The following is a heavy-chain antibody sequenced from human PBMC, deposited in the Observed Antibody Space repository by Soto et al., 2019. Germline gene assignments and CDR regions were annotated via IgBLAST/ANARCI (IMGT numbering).Heavy chain of an antibody. CDR2: ISYDGSNK. D-gene: IGHD2-2*01. V-gene: IGHV3-30*18. Sequence: GGSLRLSCAASGFTFSSYGMHWVRQAPGKGLEWVAVISYDGSNKYYADSVKGRFTISRDNSKNTLYLQMNSLRAEDTAVYYWAKEKVQYCSSPSCSSHYYSGRDVWGPGTMVTASS. CDR1: GFTFSSYG. CDR3: AKEKVQYCSSPSCSSHYYSGRDV. J-gene: IGHJ6*01.